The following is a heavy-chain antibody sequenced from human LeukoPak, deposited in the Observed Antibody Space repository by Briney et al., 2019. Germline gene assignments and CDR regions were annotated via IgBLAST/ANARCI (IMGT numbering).Heavy chain of an antibody. CDR1: GGSFSGYY. J-gene: IGHJ4*02. V-gene: IGHV4-34*01. CDR3: AGRYSGYDSPESYYDSSGYQIPFDY. Sequence: SSETLSLTCAVYGGSFSGYYWSWIRQPPGKGLEWIGEIKHSGSTNYNPSLKSRVTISVDTSKNQFSLKLSSVTAADTAVYYCAGRYSGYDSPESYYDSSGYQIPFDYWGQGTLVTVSS. D-gene: IGHD3-22*01. CDR2: IKHSGST.